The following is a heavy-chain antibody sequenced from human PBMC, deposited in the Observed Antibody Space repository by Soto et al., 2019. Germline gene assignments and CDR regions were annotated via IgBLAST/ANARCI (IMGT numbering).Heavy chain of an antibody. CDR3: ARDVSPRSSSFFLEAFEI. CDR1: GFAFGSSW. J-gene: IGHJ3*02. Sequence: EVQLVESGGGLVHPGGSLRLSCEASGFAFGSSWMTWVRQAPGKGLEWVANIRKVGSARCYLDSVTGRFTISRVNATNSLYLHMDSLRAEDTVLYFFARDVSPRSSSFFLEAFEIWGQGTMVTVSS. D-gene: IGHD6-13*01. V-gene: IGHV3-7*05. CDR2: IRKVGSAR.